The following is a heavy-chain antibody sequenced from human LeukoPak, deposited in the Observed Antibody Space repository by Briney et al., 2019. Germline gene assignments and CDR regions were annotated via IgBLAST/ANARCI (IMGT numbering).Heavy chain of an antibody. CDR2: ISYDGSNK. V-gene: IGHV3-30*18. D-gene: IGHD6-13*01. CDR1: GFTFSSYG. CDR3: AKDREGSSWFDY. Sequence: PGRSLRLSCAASGFTFSSYGMHWVRQAPGKGLEWVAVISYDGSNKYYADSVKGRFTISRDNSKNTLYLQMNSLRAEDTAAYYCAKDREGSSWFDYWGQGTLVTVSS. J-gene: IGHJ4*02.